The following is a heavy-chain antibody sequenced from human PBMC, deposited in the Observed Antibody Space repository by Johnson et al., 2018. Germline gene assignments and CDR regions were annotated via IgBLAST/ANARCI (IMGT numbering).Heavy chain of an antibody. CDR3: AREAWVRGLVGDV. CDR2: ISYDGSNK. CDR1: GFTFSNYG. J-gene: IGHJ6*02. V-gene: IGHV3-30*03. D-gene: IGHD2-2*01. Sequence: QVQLVQSGGGVVQPGRSLRLSCAASGFTFSNYGMHWVRQSPGKGLEWVAVISYDGSNKYYADSVKGRFTISRDNAKNSLYLQMNSLRDEDTAVDYCAREAWVRGLVGDVWGQGTTVTVSS.